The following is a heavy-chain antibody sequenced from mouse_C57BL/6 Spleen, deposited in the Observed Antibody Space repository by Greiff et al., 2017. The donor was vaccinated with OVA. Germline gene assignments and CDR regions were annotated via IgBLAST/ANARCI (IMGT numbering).Heavy chain of an antibody. CDR2: IYPGDGDT. Sequence: VMLVESGAELVKPGASVKISCKASGYAFSSYWMNWVKQRPGQGLEWIGQIYPGDGDTNYNGKFKGKATLTADKSSSTAYMQLSSLTSEDSAVYFCARPTGAYAMDYWGQGTSVTVSS. J-gene: IGHJ4*01. CDR1: GYAFSSYW. D-gene: IGHD1-1*02. V-gene: IGHV1-80*01. CDR3: ARPTGAYAMDY.